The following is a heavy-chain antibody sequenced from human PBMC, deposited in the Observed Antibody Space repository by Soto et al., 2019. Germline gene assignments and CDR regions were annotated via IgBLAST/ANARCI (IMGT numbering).Heavy chain of an antibody. J-gene: IGHJ4*02. CDR2: ISGSADTR. D-gene: IGHD3-22*01. V-gene: IGHV3-23*01. Sequence: EVQLLESGGGLVQPGGSLRLSCAASGFTFSSYAMSWVRQAPGKGLEWVSAISGSADTRYYADSVKGRFTISRDNSKNTLYLQMNSLRAEDTAVYYCAKPLGHYYDSSGYYPDYWGQGTLVTVSS. CDR3: AKPLGHYYDSSGYYPDY. CDR1: GFTFSSYA.